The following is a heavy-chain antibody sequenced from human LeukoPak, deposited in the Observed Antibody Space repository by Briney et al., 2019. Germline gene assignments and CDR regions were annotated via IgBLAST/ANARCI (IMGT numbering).Heavy chain of an antibody. Sequence: GESLKISCKGSGYSFTSYWIGWVRQMPGKGLEWMGIIYPGDSDTRYSPSFQGQVTISADKSISTAYLQWSSLKASDTAMYYCARTPSRGMATILGYFQHWGQGTLVTVSS. V-gene: IGHV5-51*01. CDR1: GYSFTSYW. J-gene: IGHJ1*01. CDR3: ARTPSRGMATILGYFQH. CDR2: IYPGDSDT. D-gene: IGHD5-24*01.